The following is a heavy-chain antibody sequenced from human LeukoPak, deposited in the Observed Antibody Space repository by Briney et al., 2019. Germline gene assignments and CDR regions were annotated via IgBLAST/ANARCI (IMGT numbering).Heavy chain of an antibody. CDR3: ARSLPYGTTWYGRSDF. D-gene: IGHD6-13*01. J-gene: IGHJ4*02. CDR1: GFPFNAYW. V-gene: IGHV3-7*03. Sequence: PGGSLRLSCAASGFPFNAYWVTWVRQAPGKGLEWVANIRQDGDTKYYVDSVKGRLTISRDNAMNSLYLQMNSLRAEDTAIYYCARSLPYGTTWYGRSDFWGQGTLVTVSS. CDR2: IRQDGDTK.